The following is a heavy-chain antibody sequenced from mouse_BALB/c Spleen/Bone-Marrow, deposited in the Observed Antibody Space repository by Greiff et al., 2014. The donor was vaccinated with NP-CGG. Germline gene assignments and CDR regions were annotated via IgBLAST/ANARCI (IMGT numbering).Heavy chain of an antibody. J-gene: IGHJ1*01. CDR2: IWRGGST. Sequence: QVPLQQSGPGLVQPSQSLSITCTVSGFSLTNCGIHWGRQSPGKGLEGLGVIWRGGSTDYNAAFMSRLNITKDNSKSQVFFKMNSLQADDTAIYYCAKKTYGSSVYFDVWGAGTTVTVSS. D-gene: IGHD1-1*01. CDR3: AKKTYGSSVYFDV. CDR1: GFSLTNCG. V-gene: IGHV2-5*01.